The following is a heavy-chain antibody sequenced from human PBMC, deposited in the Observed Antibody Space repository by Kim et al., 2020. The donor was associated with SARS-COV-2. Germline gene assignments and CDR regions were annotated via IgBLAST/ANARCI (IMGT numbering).Heavy chain of an antibody. D-gene: IGHD6-13*01. V-gene: IGHV4-31*02. Sequence: STYYNPSLKSRVTISVDTSKNQFSLKLSSVTAADTAVYYCARELVHAFDIWGQGTMVTVSS. J-gene: IGHJ3*02. CDR3: ARELVHAFDI. CDR2: ST.